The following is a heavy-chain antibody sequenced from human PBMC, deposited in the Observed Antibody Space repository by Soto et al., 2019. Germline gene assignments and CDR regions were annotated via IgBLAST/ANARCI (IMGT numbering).Heavy chain of an antibody. J-gene: IGHJ4*02. V-gene: IGHV3-48*03. CDR2: IDGSGTTK. CDR1: GFTFNDFE. D-gene: IGHD3-10*01. CDR3: ARGFGRFNY. Sequence: PGGSLRLSCGVSGFTFNDFEMNWVRQAPGKGMEWLAYIDGSGTTKKYADSVRGRFTISRDNPNNSLFLQMRSVSAADTAIDYCARGFGRFNYWGQGTLVSVSS.